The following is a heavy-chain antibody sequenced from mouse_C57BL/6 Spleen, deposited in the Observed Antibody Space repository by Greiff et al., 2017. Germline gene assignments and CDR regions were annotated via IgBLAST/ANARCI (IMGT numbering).Heavy chain of an antibody. J-gene: IGHJ2*01. V-gene: IGHV1-50*01. CDR1: GYTFTSYW. Sequence: VQLQQPGAELVKPGASVKLSCKASGYTFTSYWMQWVKQRPGQGLEWIGEIDPSDSYTNYNQKFKGKATLTVDTSSSTAYMQLSSLTAEDSAVYYCARRGALRGYFDYWGQGTTLTVSS. CDR2: IDPSDSYT. D-gene: IGHD1-1*01. CDR3: ARRGALRGYFDY.